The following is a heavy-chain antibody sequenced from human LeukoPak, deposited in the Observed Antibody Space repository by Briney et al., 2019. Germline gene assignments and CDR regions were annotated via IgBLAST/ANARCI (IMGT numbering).Heavy chain of an antibody. CDR1: GVTLKDYA. Sequence: GGSLRLSCAASGVTLKDYAMYWVRQAPGKGLEWAAGISHDGNNEHYADSVKRRFSLSRDDSKRKVYLQMHGLRPEDTAVYYCTRADDSENSYRSSKYWGQGTLVTVSS. CDR2: ISHDGNNE. CDR3: TRADDSENSYRSSKY. D-gene: IGHD3-10*01. V-gene: IGHV3-30*04. J-gene: IGHJ4*02.